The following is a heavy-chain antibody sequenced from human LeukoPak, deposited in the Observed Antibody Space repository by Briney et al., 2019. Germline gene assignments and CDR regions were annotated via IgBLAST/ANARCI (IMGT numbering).Heavy chain of an antibody. V-gene: IGHV3-48*02. CDR2: ITHTTTTK. Sequence: GGSLRLSCAASGFTFTIHSFNWVRQAPGKGLEWVSHITHTTTTKYYADSVKSRFTISRDNAKNSLYLQMDSLRDEDTAVYYCTRDCGYSYAMDYWGQGTLVTVSS. D-gene: IGHD5-18*01. CDR3: TRDCGYSYAMDY. CDR1: GFTFTIHS. J-gene: IGHJ4*02.